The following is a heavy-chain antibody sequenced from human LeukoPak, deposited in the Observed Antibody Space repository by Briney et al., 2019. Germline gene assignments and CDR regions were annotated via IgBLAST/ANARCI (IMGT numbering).Heavy chain of an antibody. CDR3: ARHSSGYSSSWYADY. Sequence: GGSLRLSCEASGFTFSTYAMSWVRQAPGKGLEWVSSFSGSGGGTYYADSAKGRFTISRDNSKNTLYLQMNSLRAEDTAIYYCARHSSGYSSSWYADYWGQGTLVTVSS. CDR1: GFTFSTYA. D-gene: IGHD6-13*01. J-gene: IGHJ4*02. V-gene: IGHV3-23*01. CDR2: FSGSGGGT.